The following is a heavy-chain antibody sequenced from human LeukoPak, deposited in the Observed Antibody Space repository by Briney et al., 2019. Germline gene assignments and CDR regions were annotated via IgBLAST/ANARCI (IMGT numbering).Heavy chain of an antibody. V-gene: IGHV3-21*01. CDR3: ASFVPTVTTQGEVLDY. J-gene: IGHJ4*02. CDR2: ISSSSSSYI. CDR1: GFTFSSYS. Sequence: GGSLRLSCAASGFTFSSYSMNWVRQAPGKGLEWVSSISSSSSSYIYYADSVKGRFTISRDNAKNSLYLQMNSLRAEDTAVYYCASFVPTVTTQGEVLDYWGQGTLVTVSS. D-gene: IGHD4-17*01.